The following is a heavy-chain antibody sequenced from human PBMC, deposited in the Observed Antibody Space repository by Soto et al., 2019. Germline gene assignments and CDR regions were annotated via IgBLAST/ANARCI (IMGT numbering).Heavy chain of an antibody. Sequence: QVQLVESGGGVVQPGRSLRLSCAASGFTFSNYAIHWVRQAPGTGLEWVAVLSYDGNNIHYADSVKGRFTVSRDNSKNTLFLQMNSLRAEDTALYYCARGPIGDAAMVTNYFDYWGQGTLVTVSS. CDR1: GFTFSNYA. V-gene: IGHV3-30-3*01. D-gene: IGHD5-18*01. J-gene: IGHJ4*02. CDR3: ARGPIGDAAMVTNYFDY. CDR2: LSYDGNNI.